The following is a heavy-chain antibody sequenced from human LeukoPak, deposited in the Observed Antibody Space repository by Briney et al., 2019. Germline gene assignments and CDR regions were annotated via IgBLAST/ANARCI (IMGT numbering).Heavy chain of an antibody. J-gene: IGHJ4*02. CDR3: ARFSVLMESGSHFDY. Sequence: KPGESLKISCKGSGYSFTSYWIGWVRQMPGKGLEWMGIIYPGDSDTRYSPSFQGQVTISADKSITTAYLQWSSLRSSDTAMYYCARFSVLMESGSHFDYWGQGTLVTVSS. CDR1: GYSFTSYW. CDR2: IYPGDSDT. D-gene: IGHD3-10*01. V-gene: IGHV5-51*01.